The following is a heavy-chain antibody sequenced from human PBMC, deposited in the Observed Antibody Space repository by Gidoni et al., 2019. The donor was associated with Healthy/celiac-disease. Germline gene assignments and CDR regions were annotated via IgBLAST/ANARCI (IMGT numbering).Heavy chain of an antibody. D-gene: IGHD3-16*02. CDR3: ARDHLRLGELSFDP. CDR2: ISSSSSYI. V-gene: IGHV3-21*01. CDR1: GFTFSSYS. J-gene: IGHJ5*02. Sequence: EVQLVESGGGLVKPGGSLRLSCAASGFTFSSYSMNWVRQAPGKGLEWVSSISSSSSYIYYADSVKGRFTISRDNAKNSLYLQMNSLRAEDTAVYYCARDHLRLGELSFDPWGQGTLVTVSS.